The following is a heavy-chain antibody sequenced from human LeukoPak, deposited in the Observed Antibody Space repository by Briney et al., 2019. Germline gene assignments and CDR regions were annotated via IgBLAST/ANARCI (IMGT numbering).Heavy chain of an antibody. V-gene: IGHV4-34*01. Sequence: NSSETLSLTCAVYGGPFSGYHWTWIRQSPGEGLEWIGDINHSGSTNYNPPLKSRVTISVDTSKNQFSLKLTSVTAADTAVYYCVRDRCGGDCYPNWFDPWGQGTLVTVSS. J-gene: IGHJ5*02. CDR2: INHSGST. CDR1: GGPFSGYH. D-gene: IGHD2-21*02. CDR3: VRDRCGGDCYPNWFDP.